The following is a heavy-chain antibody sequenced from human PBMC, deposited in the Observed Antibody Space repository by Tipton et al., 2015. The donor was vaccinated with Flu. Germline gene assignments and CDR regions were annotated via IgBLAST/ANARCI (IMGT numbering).Heavy chain of an antibody. V-gene: IGHV4-39*07. CDR1: GGSISSSSHY. CDR2: IYYTGYP. CDR3: ASGNFYDSSGYFAF. J-gene: IGHJ4*02. D-gene: IGHD3-22*01. Sequence: TLSLTCTVSGGSISSSSHYWGWIRQAPGRGLEWVGSIYYTGYPYYNSSLKSRLAMSIDTSKKQFSLRLSSVTAADTAVYYCASGNFYDSSGYFAFWGQGILVTVSS.